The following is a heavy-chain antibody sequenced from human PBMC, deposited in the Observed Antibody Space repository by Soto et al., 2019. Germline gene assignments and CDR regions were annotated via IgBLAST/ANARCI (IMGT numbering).Heavy chain of an antibody. CDR1: GGTFSSYA. D-gene: IGHD4-17*01. V-gene: IGHV1-69*01. CDR3: VRGPDYGDYATYFDF. J-gene: IGHJ4*02. Sequence: QVQLVQSGAEVKKPGSSVKVSCKASGGTFSSYAISWVRQAPGQGLEWVGGIIPIFGTANYAQKFQGRVTITADESTSTAYMELSSLRSEDTAVYYCVRGPDYGDYATYFDFWGQGTLVTVSS. CDR2: IIPIFGTA.